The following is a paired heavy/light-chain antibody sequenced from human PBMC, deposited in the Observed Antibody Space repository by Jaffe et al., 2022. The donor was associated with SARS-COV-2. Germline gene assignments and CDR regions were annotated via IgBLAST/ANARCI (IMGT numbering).Heavy chain of an antibody. CDR1: GGTFSSYA. CDR3: ARGVWFGDKGYYYYYMDV. CDR2: IIPIFGTA. J-gene: IGHJ6*03. D-gene: IGHD3-10*01. V-gene: IGHV1-69*01. Sequence: QVQLVQSGAEVKKPGSSVKVSCKASGGTFSSYAISWVRQAPGQGLEWMGGIIPIFGTANYAQKFQGRVTITADESTSTAYMELSSLRSEDTAVYYCARGVWFGDKGYYYYYMDVWGKGTTVTVSS.
Light chain of an antibody. V-gene: IGKV3-20*01. CDR1: QSVSSSY. CDR3: QQYGSSRFT. J-gene: IGKJ3*01. Sequence: EIVLTQSPGTLSLSPGERATLSCRASQSVSSSYLAWYQQKPGQAPRLLIYGASSRATGIPDRFSGSGSGTDFTLTISRLEPEDFAVYYCQQYGSSRFTFGPGTKVDIK. CDR2: GAS.